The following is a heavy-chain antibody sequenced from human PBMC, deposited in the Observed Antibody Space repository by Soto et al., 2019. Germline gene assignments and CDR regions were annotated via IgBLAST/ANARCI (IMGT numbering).Heavy chain of an antibody. V-gene: IGHV3-15*01. CDR2: IKSKTDGGTT. J-gene: IGHJ6*03. CDR1: GFTFSNAW. Sequence: PGGSLRLSCAASGFTFSNAWMSWVRQAPGKGLEWVGRIKSKTDGGTTDYAAPVKGRFTISRDDSKNTLYLQMNSLKTEDTAVYYCTTDLLSSDYYYYFYKDVWGKGTTVTVS. CDR3: TTDLLSSDYYYYFYKDV.